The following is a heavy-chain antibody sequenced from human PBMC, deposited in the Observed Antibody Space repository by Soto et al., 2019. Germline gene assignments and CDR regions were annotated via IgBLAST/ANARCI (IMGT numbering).Heavy chain of an antibody. D-gene: IGHD1-1*01. CDR3: ARGPILPGATSWLDP. CDR2: IIPMTGTP. V-gene: IGHV1-69*01. CDR1: GGIFSSFS. J-gene: IGHJ5*02. Sequence: VQLVQSGAEVKTPGSSVEVSCKASGGIFSSFSITWVRQVPGHGLEWMGGIIPMTGTPNYAEKFQGRLTLTADVSTRTANLVLSSLRSEDTAVYYCARGPILPGATSWLDPWGQGTVVIVSS.